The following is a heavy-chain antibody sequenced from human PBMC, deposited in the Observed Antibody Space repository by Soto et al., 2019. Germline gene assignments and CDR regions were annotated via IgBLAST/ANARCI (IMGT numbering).Heavy chain of an antibody. V-gene: IGHV2-5*01. J-gene: IGHJ4*02. CDR2: IYWNDDK. D-gene: IGHD6-19*01. CDR3: AHRPSGWYLFDY. CDR1: GFSLSTSGVG. Sequence: ESGPTLVNPTQTLTLTGTFSGFSLSTSGVGVGWIRQPPGKALEWLALIYWNDDKRYSPSLKSRLTITKDTSKNQVVLTMTNMDPVDTATYYCAHRPSGWYLFDYWGQGTLVTVSS.